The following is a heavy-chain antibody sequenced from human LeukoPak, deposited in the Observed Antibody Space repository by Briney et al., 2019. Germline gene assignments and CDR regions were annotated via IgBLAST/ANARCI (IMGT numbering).Heavy chain of an antibody. Sequence: GVSLRLSCAASGFTFSSYWMHWVRQAPGKGLVWVSRTNSDGSSTSYADSVKGRFTISRDNAKNTLYLQMNSLRAEDTAVYYCARRLAYCGGDCYSFAFDIWGQGTMVTVSS. J-gene: IGHJ3*02. CDR2: TNSDGSST. D-gene: IGHD2-21*02. CDR1: GFTFSSYW. CDR3: ARRLAYCGGDCYSFAFDI. V-gene: IGHV3-74*01.